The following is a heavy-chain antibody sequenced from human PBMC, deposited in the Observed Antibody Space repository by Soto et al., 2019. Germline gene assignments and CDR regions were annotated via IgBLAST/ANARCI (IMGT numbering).Heavy chain of an antibody. D-gene: IGHD3-16*01. Sequence: GASVKVSCKASGYTFTSYGISWVRQAPGQGLEWMGWISAYNGNTNYAQKLQGRVTMTTDTSTSTAYMELRSLRSDDTAVYYCARDLPPLGWGPSNFYFDYWGQGTLVTVSS. CDR1: GYTFTSYG. CDR2: ISAYNGNT. J-gene: IGHJ4*02. V-gene: IGHV1-18*01. CDR3: ARDLPPLGWGPSNFYFDY.